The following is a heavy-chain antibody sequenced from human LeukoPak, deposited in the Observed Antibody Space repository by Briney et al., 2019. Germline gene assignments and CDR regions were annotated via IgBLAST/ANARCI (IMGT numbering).Heavy chain of an antibody. J-gene: IGHJ4*02. CDR2: ISYDGSNK. CDR3: TRSPYDTSDLYYKVAYFDY. V-gene: IGHV3-30*03. D-gene: IGHD3-10*01. Sequence: GRSLRLSCAASGFTFSSYGMHWVRQAPGKGLEWVALISYDGSNKFYADSVKGRFTISRDDSKNTLFLQMNSLRAEDAAVYYCTRSPYDTSDLYYKVAYFDYWGQGTLVTVSS. CDR1: GFTFSSYG.